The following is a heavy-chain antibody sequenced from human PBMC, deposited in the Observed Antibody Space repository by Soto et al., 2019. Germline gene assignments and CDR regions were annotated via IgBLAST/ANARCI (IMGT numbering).Heavy chain of an antibody. Sequence: GESLKISCKGSGYSFTSYWISWVRQMPGKGLEWMGRIDPSDSYTNYSPSFQGHVTISADKSISTAYLQWSSLKASDTAMYYCAKLGVNYYDSSGPDYWGQGTLVTVSS. CDR1: GYSFTSYW. CDR2: IDPSDSYT. CDR3: AKLGVNYYDSSGPDY. J-gene: IGHJ4*02. V-gene: IGHV5-10-1*01. D-gene: IGHD3-22*01.